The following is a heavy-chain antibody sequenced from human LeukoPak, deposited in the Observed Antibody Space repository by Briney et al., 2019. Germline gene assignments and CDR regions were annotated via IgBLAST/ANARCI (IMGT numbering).Heavy chain of an antibody. J-gene: IGHJ6*02. D-gene: IGHD2-8*01. V-gene: IGHV3-74*01. CDR1: GFTFSSYW. CDR2: INSDGSGT. Sequence: GGSLRLSCVASGFTFSSYWMRWVRQAPGKGLVWVSRINSDGSGTSYADSVKGRFTISTDNAKNTLHLQVNSLRAEDTAVYYCARGTYYAMDVWGQGTTVTVSS. CDR3: ARGTYYAMDV.